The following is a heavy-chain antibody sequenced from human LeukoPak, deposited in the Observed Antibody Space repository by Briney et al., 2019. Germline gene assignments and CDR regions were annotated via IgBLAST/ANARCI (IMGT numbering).Heavy chain of an antibody. CDR1: GGSISSYY. Sequence: SETLSLTCSVSGGSISSYYWSWIRQPPGKGLEWIGYIYYSGSTNYNPSLKSRVTMSVDTSKNQFSLKLTSVSDADPAVYYCARLRPVAGYDAFDIWGHGTMVTVSS. V-gene: IGHV4-59*08. J-gene: IGHJ3*02. CDR3: ARLRPVAGYDAFDI. D-gene: IGHD6-19*01. CDR2: IYYSGST.